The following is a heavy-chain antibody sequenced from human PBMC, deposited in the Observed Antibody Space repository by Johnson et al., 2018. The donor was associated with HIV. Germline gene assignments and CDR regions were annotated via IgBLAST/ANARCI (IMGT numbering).Heavy chain of an antibody. CDR2: ISYDGSNK. V-gene: IGHV3-30*04. Sequence: QVQLVESGGGVVQPGTSLRLSCAASGFTFSSYAMNWVRQAPGKGLEWVAVISYDGSNKYYADSVKGRFTISRDNSKNTLYLQMNSLRPDDTGVYYCAKDKFMFLDNPVDAFDVWGQGTMVTVSS. CDR1: GFTFSSYA. CDR3: AKDKFMFLDNPVDAFDV. J-gene: IGHJ3*01. D-gene: IGHD3/OR15-3a*01.